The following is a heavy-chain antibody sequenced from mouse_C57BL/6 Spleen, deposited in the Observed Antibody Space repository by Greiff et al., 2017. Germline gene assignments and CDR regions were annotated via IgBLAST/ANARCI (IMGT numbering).Heavy chain of an antibody. Sequence: QVQLKESGAELVKPGASVKISCKASGYAFSSYGMNWVKQRPGQGLEWIGQIYPGDGDTNYNGKFKGKATLTADKSSSTAYMQLSSLTSEDSAVYFCARPSRIYDGYYELAYWGQGTLVTVSA. V-gene: IGHV1-80*01. CDR2: IYPGDGDT. CDR3: ARPSRIYDGYYELAY. J-gene: IGHJ3*01. CDR1: GYAFSSYG. D-gene: IGHD2-3*01.